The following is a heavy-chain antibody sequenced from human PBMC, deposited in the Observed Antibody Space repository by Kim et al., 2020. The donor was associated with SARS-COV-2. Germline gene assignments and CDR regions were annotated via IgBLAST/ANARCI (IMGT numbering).Heavy chain of an antibody. V-gene: IGHV4-61*07. J-gene: IGHJ6*02. Sequence: PSLKSRVTISVDTSKNQFSLKLSSVTAADTAVYYCARLAATDYYYYGMDGWGQGTTVTVSS. D-gene: IGHD2-15*01. CDR3: ARLAATDYYYYGMDG.